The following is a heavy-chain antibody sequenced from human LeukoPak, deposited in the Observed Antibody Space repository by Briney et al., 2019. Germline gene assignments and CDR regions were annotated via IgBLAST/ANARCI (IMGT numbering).Heavy chain of an antibody. V-gene: IGHV3-23*01. CDR3: AKDQWGSGSYPFDY. D-gene: IGHD3-10*01. CDR1: GFTFSSYA. J-gene: IGHJ4*02. Sequence: GGSLRLSCAASGFTFSSYAMSWVRRAPGKGLEWVSAISGSGGSTYYADSVKGRFTISRDNSKNTLYLQMDSLRAEDTAVYYCAKDQWGSGSYPFDYWGQGTLVTVSS. CDR2: ISGSGGST.